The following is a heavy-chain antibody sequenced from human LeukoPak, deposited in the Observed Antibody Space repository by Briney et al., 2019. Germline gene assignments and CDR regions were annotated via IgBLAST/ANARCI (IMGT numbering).Heavy chain of an antibody. CDR3: ARDVSITMIVVPGSYGLDV. D-gene: IGHD3-22*01. V-gene: IGHV3-21*01. Sequence: PGGSMRLACAAYGFTFSSYSMNWVRQAPGKGLEWVSSISSSSSYIFYTDSVKGRFTISRDNAKNSLYLQMNSLRAEDTAVYYCARDVSITMIVVPGSYGLDVWGEGTTVTVSS. J-gene: IGHJ6*04. CDR2: ISSSSSYI. CDR1: GFTFSSYS.